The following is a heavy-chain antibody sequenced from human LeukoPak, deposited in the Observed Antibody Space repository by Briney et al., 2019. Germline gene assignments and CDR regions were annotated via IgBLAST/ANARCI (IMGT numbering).Heavy chain of an antibody. J-gene: IGHJ3*02. V-gene: IGHV4-30-2*01. CDR1: GVSISSGGYS. CDR3: ARGGIAAVGTWDVAFDI. CDR2: IYHSGST. D-gene: IGHD6-25*01. Sequence: SETLSLTCAVSGVSISSGGYSWSWIRQPPGKGLEWIGYIYHSGSTYYNPSLKSRVTISVDRSKNQFSLKLSSVTAADTAVYSCARGGIAAVGTWDVAFDIWGQGTMVTVSS.